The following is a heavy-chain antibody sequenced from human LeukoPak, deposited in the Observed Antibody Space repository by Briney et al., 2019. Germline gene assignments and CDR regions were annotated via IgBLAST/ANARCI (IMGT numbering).Heavy chain of an antibody. J-gene: IGHJ3*02. CDR2: ISSSSSYI. CDR3: ARGKYNSGSWDAFDI. D-gene: IGHD6-19*01. V-gene: IGHV3-21*01. CDR1: GFTFSSYS. Sequence: GGSLRLSCAASGFTFSSYSMNWVRQAPGKGLEWVSSISSSSSYIYYADSVKGRFTISRDNAKNSLYLQMNSLRAEDTAVFYCARGKYNSGSWDAFDIWGQGTMVTVSS.